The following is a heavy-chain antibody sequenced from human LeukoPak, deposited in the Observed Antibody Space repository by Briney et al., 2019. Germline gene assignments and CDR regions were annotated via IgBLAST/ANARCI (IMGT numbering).Heavy chain of an antibody. V-gene: IGHV4-59*01. CDR1: GGSISSYY. Sequence: SETLSLTCTVSGGSISSYYWSWIRQPPGKGLEWIGYIYYSGSTNYNPSLKSRVTISVDTSKNQFSLKLSSVTAADTAVYYCAALGMVTYGMDVWGQGTTVTVSS. CDR2: IYYSGST. CDR3: AALGMVTYGMDV. J-gene: IGHJ6*02. D-gene: IGHD2-21*02.